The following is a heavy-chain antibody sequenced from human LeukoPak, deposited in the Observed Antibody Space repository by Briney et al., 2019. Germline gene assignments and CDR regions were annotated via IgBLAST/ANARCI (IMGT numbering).Heavy chain of an antibody. CDR2: LSYDGTTK. CDR3: ARASRYSGSTSCLDY. V-gene: IGHV3-30-3*01. Sequence: SGGSLRLSCATSGFTFSTYAIHWVRQAPGKGLEWVALLSYDGTTKYYADSVKGRFILSRDNSRDPLYLQMNSLRPEDTAIYYCARASRYSGSTSCLDYWGQGTLVTVSS. D-gene: IGHD2-2*01. J-gene: IGHJ4*02. CDR1: GFTFSTYA.